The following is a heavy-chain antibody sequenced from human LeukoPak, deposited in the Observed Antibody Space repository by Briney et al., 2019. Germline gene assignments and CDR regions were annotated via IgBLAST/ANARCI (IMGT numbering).Heavy chain of an antibody. D-gene: IGHD1-26*01. V-gene: IGHV4-59*11. CDR2: MYYSGST. J-gene: IGHJ4*02. CDR3: ARGGGSYDY. Sequence: KPSETLSLTCTVSGGSISSHYWTWIRQPPGKGLEWIGYMYYSGSTNYNPSLKSRVTISVDTSKNQFSLKLSSVTAADTAVYYCARGGGSYDYWGQGTLVTVSS. CDR1: GGSISSHY.